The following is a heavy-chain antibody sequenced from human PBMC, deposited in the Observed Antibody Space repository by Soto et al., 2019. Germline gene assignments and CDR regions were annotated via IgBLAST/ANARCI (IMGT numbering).Heavy chain of an antibody. V-gene: IGHV1-2*04. D-gene: IGHD6-6*01. CDR2: INPNSGGA. CDR3: ARGEIFSSSDNWFDP. CDR1: GYTFTGYY. J-gene: IGHJ5*02. Sequence: GASVKVSCKASGYTFTGYYMHWVRQAPGQGLEWMGWINPNSGGANYAQKFQGWVTMTRGTSISTAYMELSRLRSDDTAVYYCARGEIFSSSDNWFDPWGQGTLVTVSS.